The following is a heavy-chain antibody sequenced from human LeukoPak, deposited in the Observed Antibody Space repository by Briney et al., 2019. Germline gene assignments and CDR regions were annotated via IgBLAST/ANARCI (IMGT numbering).Heavy chain of an antibody. V-gene: IGHV3-74*01. CDR1: GFDFHNYM. CDR3: ARDVHVTGTGLYYFDY. Sequence: PGGSLRLSCAASGFDFHNYMMHWVRQAPGKGLVWVSRINSDGSSTSYADSVKGRFTISRDNAKNSLYLQMNSLRAEDTAVYYCARDVHVTGTGLYYFDYWGQGTLVTVSS. CDR2: INSDGSST. J-gene: IGHJ4*02. D-gene: IGHD1/OR15-1a*01.